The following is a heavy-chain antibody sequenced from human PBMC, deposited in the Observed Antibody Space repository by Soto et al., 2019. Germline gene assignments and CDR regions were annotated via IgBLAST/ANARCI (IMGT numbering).Heavy chain of an antibody. D-gene: IGHD3-10*01. Sequence: QVQLVESGGGVVQPGRSLRLSCAASGFTFSSYAMHWVRQAPGKGLEWVAVISYDGSNKYYADSVKGRFTISRDNSKNTLYLQMNSLRAEDTAVYYCASSSEYYGSGSYYNPYYYYGMDVWGQGTTVTVSS. V-gene: IGHV3-30-3*01. CDR3: ASSSEYYGSGSYYNPYYYYGMDV. J-gene: IGHJ6*02. CDR1: GFTFSSYA. CDR2: ISYDGSNK.